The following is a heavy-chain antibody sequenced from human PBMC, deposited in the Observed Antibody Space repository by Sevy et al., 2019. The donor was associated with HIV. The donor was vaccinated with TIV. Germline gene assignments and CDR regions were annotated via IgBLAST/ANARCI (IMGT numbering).Heavy chain of an antibody. D-gene: IGHD1-26*01. CDR2: ISAYNGNT. J-gene: IGHJ6*03. CDR3: EGGRSDSGSYSGFNYYYYMDV. Sequence: ASVKVSCKASGYTFTSYGISWGRQAPGQGLEWMGWISAYNGNTNYAQKLQGRVTMTTDTSTSTAYMELRSLRSDDTAVYYCEGGRSDSGSYSGFNYYYYMDVWGKGTTVTVSS. V-gene: IGHV1-18*01. CDR1: GYTFTSYG.